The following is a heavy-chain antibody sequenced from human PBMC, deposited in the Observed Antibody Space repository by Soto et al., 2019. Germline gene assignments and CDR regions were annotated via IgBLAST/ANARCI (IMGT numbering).Heavy chain of an antibody. Sequence: VQLLESGGGLVQPGGSLRLSCAASGFTFSSYSMSWIRQAPGKGLEWVSYISSSSSYTNYADSVKGRFTISRDNAKNSLYLQMNSLRAEDTAVYYCARDYRIAARGASGMDVWGQGTTVTVSS. CDR3: ARDYRIAARGASGMDV. CDR2: ISSSSSYT. J-gene: IGHJ6*02. CDR1: GFTFSSYS. D-gene: IGHD6-6*01. V-gene: IGHV3-11*06.